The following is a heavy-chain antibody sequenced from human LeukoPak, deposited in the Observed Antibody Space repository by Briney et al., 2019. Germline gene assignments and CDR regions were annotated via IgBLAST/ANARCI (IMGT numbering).Heavy chain of an antibody. J-gene: IGHJ5*01. CDR1: GFTVSSNY. V-gene: IGHV3-66*02. CDR3: ARLRQYSSSWFDY. CDR2: IYSGGST. D-gene: IGHD6-13*01. Sequence: GGSLRLSCAASGFTVSSNYMSWVRQAPGKGLEWVSVIYSGGSTYYADSVKGRFIISRDSSKNTLYLQMNSLRAEDTAVYYCARLRQYSSSWFDYWGQGTLVTVSS.